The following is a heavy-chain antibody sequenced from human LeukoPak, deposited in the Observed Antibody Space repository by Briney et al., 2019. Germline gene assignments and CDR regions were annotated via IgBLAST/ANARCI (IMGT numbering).Heavy chain of an antibody. CDR1: GFTFSSCW. CDR3: ARHEDIVDVVAATD. V-gene: IGHV3-7*01. D-gene: IGHD2-15*01. CDR2: IKQDGSEK. J-gene: IGHJ4*02. Sequence: GGSLRLSCAASGFTFSSCWMSWVRQAPGKGLEWVANIKQDGSEKYYVDSVKGRFTISRDNAKDSLYLQMNSLRAEDTAVYYCARHEDIVDVVAATDWGQGTLVTVSS.